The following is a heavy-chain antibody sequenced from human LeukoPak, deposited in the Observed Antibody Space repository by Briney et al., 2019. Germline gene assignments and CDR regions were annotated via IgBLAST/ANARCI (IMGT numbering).Heavy chain of an antibody. V-gene: IGHV1-2*06. J-gene: IGHJ4*02. Sequence: ASVKVSCKASGYTFTSYGISWVRQAPGQGLEWMGRINPNSGGTNYAQKFQGRVTMTRDTSISTAYMELSRLGSDDTAVYYCARADSSGWYPFDYWGQGTLVTVSS. CDR1: GYTFTSYG. D-gene: IGHD6-19*01. CDR3: ARADSSGWYPFDY. CDR2: INPNSGGT.